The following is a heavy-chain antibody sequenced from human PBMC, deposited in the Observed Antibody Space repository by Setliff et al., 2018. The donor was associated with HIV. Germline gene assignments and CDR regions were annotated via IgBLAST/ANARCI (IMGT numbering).Heavy chain of an antibody. V-gene: IGHV4-39*01. D-gene: IGHD3-9*01. CDR2: ISSSGNT. CDR1: GGSISGTSYY. J-gene: IGHJ4*02. CDR3: AKTIGRYFDIFDN. Sequence: SETLSLTCTVSGGSISGTSYYWGWIRQPPGTGLGWIGSISSSGNTYYNPSLKSRVTTSVDTPKNQFSLKLNSVTAADTAVYYCAKTIGRYFDIFDNWGQGTLVTVSS.